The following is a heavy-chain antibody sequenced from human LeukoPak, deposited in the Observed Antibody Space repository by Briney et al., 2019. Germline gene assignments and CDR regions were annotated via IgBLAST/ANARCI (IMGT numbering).Heavy chain of an antibody. CDR3: ARIMTTVTTVEY. J-gene: IGHJ4*02. V-gene: IGHV3-74*01. CDR2: IINDGSYT. CDR1: GFTFSPVW. D-gene: IGHD4-17*01. Sequence: GGSLRLSCAASGFTFSPVWMHWVRHAPGKGLMWVSHIINDGSYTTYADSVKGRFTISRDNAKNTVYLQMNSLRVEDTAVYYCARIMTTVTTVEYWGQGTLVTVSS.